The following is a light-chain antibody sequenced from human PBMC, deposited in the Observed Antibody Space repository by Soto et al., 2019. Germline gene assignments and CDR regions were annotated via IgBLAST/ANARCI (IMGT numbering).Light chain of an antibody. J-gene: IGKJ2*01. CDR2: DAS. V-gene: IGKV1-5*01. CDR3: QQYKSYTYT. CDR1: QRISSW. Sequence: DIQMTQSPSTLSASVGDRVTITCRASQRISSWLAWYQQKPGKAPKLLIYDASSLESVVPSRISGSGSGTEFTLTISSLQPDDFVTYYCQQYKSYTYTFGQWTKLAIK.